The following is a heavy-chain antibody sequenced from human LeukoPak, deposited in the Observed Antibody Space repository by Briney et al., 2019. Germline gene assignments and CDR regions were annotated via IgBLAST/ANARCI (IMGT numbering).Heavy chain of an antibody. CDR2: IKGDGSEK. CDR3: ARASDPWLQLT. D-gene: IGHD5-24*01. Sequence: GGSLRLSCAASGFTLRNYWMIWVRQAPGKGLEWLGNIKGDGSEKRYADSVRGRFTISRDNAQTSLYLQMNSLRAEDTAVYYCARASDPWLQLTWGQGTLVTVSS. V-gene: IGHV3-7*05. J-gene: IGHJ5*02. CDR1: GFTLRNYW.